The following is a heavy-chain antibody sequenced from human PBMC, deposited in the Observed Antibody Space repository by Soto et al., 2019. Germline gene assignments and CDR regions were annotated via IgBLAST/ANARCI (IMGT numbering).Heavy chain of an antibody. V-gene: IGHV6-1*01. Sequence: QTLSLTCAISGDTVSSDSAAWNWIRQSPSRGLEWLGRTYYRSKWYNDYAVSVKSRIIINPDTSRNQFSLHLNSVTPDDTAVYYCARDFRTPDSTSWFNWFDPWGQGILVTVSS. J-gene: IGHJ5*02. CDR1: GDTVSSDSAA. CDR3: ARDFRTPDSTSWFNWFDP. CDR2: TYYRSKWYN. D-gene: IGHD2-2*01.